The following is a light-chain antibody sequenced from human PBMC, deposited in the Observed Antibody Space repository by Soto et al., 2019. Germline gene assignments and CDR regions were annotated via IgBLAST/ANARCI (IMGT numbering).Light chain of an antibody. J-gene: IGLJ3*02. CDR1: SSNIGNNY. V-gene: IGLV1-51*02. CDR2: ESD. CDR3: ATWDNSLSAGV. Sequence: QSVLTQPPSVSAAPGQKVTISCSGSSSNIGNNYVSWFQQLPGTAPKLLIFESDKRPSGIPDRFSGSKSGTSATLGIAGLQTGDEADYYCATWDNSLSAGVFGGGTKLTVL.